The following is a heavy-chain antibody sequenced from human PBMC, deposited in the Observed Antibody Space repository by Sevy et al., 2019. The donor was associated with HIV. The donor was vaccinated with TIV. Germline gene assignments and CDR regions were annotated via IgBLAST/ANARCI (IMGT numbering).Heavy chain of an antibody. CDR2: IYTSGST. CDR1: GGSISSYY. Sequence: SETLSLTCAVSGGSISSYYWSWIRQPAGKGLEWIGRIYTSGSTNYNPSLKSRVTMSVDTSKNQFSLKLSSVTAADTAVYYCARDRGSGSYYNFNWFDPWGQGTLVTVSS. V-gene: IGHV4-4*07. CDR3: ARDRGSGSYYNFNWFDP. D-gene: IGHD3-10*01. J-gene: IGHJ5*02.